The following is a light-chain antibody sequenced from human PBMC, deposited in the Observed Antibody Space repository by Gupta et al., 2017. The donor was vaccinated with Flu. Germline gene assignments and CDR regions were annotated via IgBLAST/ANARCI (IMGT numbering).Light chain of an antibody. V-gene: IGKV3-20*01. J-gene: IGKJ1*01. CDR1: QSVGTTS. CDR3: QQYGSSPRT. CDR2: DAS. Sequence: EIVLPQSPGTLSLSPGDRATLSCRASQSVGTTSFAWYQQKPGQAPRLLIFDASRRAAGIADRISGSGSGTDFTLTISRLEPEDFAVYYCQQYGSSPRTFGQGTKVEMK.